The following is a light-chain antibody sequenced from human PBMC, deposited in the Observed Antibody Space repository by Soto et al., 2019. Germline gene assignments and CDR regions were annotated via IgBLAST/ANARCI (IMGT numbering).Light chain of an antibody. CDR3: QQYNNWRT. J-gene: IGKJ1*01. CDR1: QSVSSN. CDR2: GAS. Sequence: EIVMTQSPATLSVSPGERATLSCRASQSVSSNLAWYQQKPGQAPRLLIYGASPRATGIPARFSGSGSGTECTLTISSLQSEDFAVYYCQQYNNWRTFGQGTKVEIK. V-gene: IGKV3-15*01.